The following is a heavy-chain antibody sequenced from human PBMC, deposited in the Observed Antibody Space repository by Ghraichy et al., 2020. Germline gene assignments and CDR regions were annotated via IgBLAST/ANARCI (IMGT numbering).Heavy chain of an antibody. CDR3: AKRGSYEEYFQH. D-gene: IGHD3-22*01. J-gene: IGHJ1*01. CDR2: ISASGAST. CDR1: GFTFSSSA. Sequence: GGSLRLSCAASGFTFSSSAMSWVRQAPGKGLEWVSSISASGASTHYADSVKGRFTISRDNSKNTLDLQMNTVRAEDTAVYFCAKRGSYEEYFQHWGQGTLVIVSS. V-gene: IGHV3-23*01.